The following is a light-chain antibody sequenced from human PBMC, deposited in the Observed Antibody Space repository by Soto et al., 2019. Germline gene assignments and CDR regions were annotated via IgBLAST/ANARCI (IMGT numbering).Light chain of an antibody. V-gene: IGKV1-5*01. J-gene: IGKJ1*01. CDR3: QHYYNYPWT. Sequence: DTQMTQSPSSLSASVGDRVSITCRASQSISTWLAWYQQQPGGAPRLLIYDASSLQSGVPSRFSGNGSGTEFTLTISSLQPDDFSSYYCQHYYNYPWTFGQGTKV. CDR2: DAS. CDR1: QSISTW.